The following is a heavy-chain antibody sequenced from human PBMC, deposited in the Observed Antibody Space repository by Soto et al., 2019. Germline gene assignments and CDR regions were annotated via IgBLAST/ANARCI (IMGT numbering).Heavy chain of an antibody. V-gene: IGHV1-18*01. J-gene: IGHJ6*03. CDR2: ISAYNGDT. Sequence: QDQLVRSGGEVKKPGASVKVSCKASGYSFTNYGITWVRQAPGQGFEWMGWISAYNGDTNYAQKLQGRVTMTTDASTSTAYLELRSLRSDDTVVYYCARDRGVAPPVAGNTHYYYYMDVWGKGTTVTVSS. D-gene: IGHD6-19*01. CDR3: ARDRGVAPPVAGNTHYYYYMDV. CDR1: GYSFTNYG.